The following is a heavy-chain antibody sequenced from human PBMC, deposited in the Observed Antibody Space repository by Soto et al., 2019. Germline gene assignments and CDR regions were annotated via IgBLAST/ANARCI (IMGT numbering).Heavy chain of an antibody. CDR1: GGTFSSYT. J-gene: IGHJ5*02. Sequence: QVQLVQSGAEVKKPGSSVKVSCKASGGTFSSYTISWVRQAPGQGLEWMGRIIPILGIANYAQKFQGRFTITADKPTSTAYMELSSLRSEDTAVYYCARDRNCSGGSCYGSWFDPWGQGTLVTVSS. CDR3: ARDRNCSGGSCYGSWFDP. CDR2: IIPILGIA. V-gene: IGHV1-69*02. D-gene: IGHD2-15*01.